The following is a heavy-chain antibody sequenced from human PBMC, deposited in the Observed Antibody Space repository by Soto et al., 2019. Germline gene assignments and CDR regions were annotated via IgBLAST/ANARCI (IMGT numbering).Heavy chain of an antibody. D-gene: IGHD3-16*01. J-gene: IGHJ5*02. CDR1: GYTFTSYG. CDR3: ARAKVLITPNWFDP. CDR2: ISTYNGNT. Sequence: QVQLVQSGGEVKKPGASVEVSCKASGYTFTSYGITWVRQAPGQGLEYLGWISTYNGNTDFAQKVQNRVTLTTDTSTSTAYMELRSLRPDDTAVYYCARAKVLITPNWFDPWGQGTLVTVSS. V-gene: IGHV1-18*01.